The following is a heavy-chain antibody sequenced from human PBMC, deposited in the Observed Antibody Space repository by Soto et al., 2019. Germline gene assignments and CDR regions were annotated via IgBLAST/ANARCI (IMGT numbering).Heavy chain of an antibody. CDR3: ARHGWRGRFLEWLLNWFDP. V-gene: IGHV4-39*01. D-gene: IGHD3-3*01. J-gene: IGHJ5*02. CDR2: IYYSGST. CDR1: GGSISSSSYY. Sequence: NPSETLSLTCTVSGGSISSSSYYWGWIRQPPGKGLEWIGSIYYSGSTYYNPSLKSRVTISVDTSKNQFSLKLSSVTAADTAVYYCARHGWRGRFLEWLLNWFDPWGQGTLVTVSS.